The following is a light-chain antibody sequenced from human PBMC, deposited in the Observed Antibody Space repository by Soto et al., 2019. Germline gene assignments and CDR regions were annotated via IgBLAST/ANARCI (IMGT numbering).Light chain of an antibody. J-gene: IGKJ1*01. CDR2: KAS. Sequence: DIQMTQSPSTLSASVGDRVTINCRASQTLSSWLACYVGEAGKAPKLLIYKASTLKSGVPSRFSGSGSGTEFTLTISSLQPDDFATYYCQHYNRYSEAFGQGAKV. CDR1: QTLSSW. V-gene: IGKV1-5*03. CDR3: QHYNRYSEA.